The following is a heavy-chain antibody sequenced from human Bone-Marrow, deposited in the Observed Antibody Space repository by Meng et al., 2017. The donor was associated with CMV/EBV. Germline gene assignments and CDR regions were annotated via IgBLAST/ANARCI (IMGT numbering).Heavy chain of an antibody. Sequence: GGSLRLSCTVSGLTVRNNYMTWVRQAPGKGREWISSFYVDGSIYYADSVKGRFTISTDTYKNTLYLQMKSLRSEDTAVYYCARVTNWESTEVYYFDYWGQGTLVTVSS. J-gene: IGHJ4*02. CDR2: FYVDGSI. CDR3: ARVTNWESTEVYYFDY. D-gene: IGHD7-27*01. V-gene: IGHV3-66*01. CDR1: GLTVRNNY.